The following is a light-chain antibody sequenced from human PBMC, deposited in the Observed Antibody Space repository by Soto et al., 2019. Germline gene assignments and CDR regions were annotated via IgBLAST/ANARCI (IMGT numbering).Light chain of an antibody. Sequence: DIVMTQSPDSLAVSLGERATINCKSSQNVLFSSNNKNYFAWYQQKAGQPPKLLIYWASTRESGVPDRFSGSGSGTDVTLTISSLQAEDVAVYYCQQYHTSPWTFGQGTKVEIK. J-gene: IGKJ1*01. CDR3: QQYHTSPWT. V-gene: IGKV4-1*01. CDR1: QNVLFSSNNKNY. CDR2: WAS.